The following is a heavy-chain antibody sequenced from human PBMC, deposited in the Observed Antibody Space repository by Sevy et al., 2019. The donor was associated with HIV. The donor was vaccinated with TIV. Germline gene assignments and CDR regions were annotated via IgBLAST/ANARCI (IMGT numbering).Heavy chain of an antibody. D-gene: IGHD3-3*01. V-gene: IGHV3-48*01. CDR1: GFTFSSYS. CDR2: ISSSSSTI. J-gene: IGHJ6*02. CDR3: ARDSPDFWSGSSYYYYGMDV. Sequence: GGSLRLSCAASGFTFSSYSMNLVRQAPGKGLEWVSYISSSSSTIYYADSVKGRFTISRDNAKNSLYLQMNSLRAEDTAVYYCARDSPDFWSGSSYYYYGMDVWGQGTTVTVSS.